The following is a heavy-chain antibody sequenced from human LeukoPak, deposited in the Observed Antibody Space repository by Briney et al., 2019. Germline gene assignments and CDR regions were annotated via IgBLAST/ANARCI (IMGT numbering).Heavy chain of an antibody. Sequence: PSETLSLTCTVSGGSISSSSYYWGWIRQPPGKGLEWIGSIYYSGSTYYNPSLKSRVTISVDTSKNQFSLKLSSVTAADTAVYYCARLESYTITIFGVVIPGWFDPWGQGTLVTVSS. J-gene: IGHJ5*02. CDR2: IYYSGST. V-gene: IGHV4-39*01. CDR3: ARLESYTITIFGVVIPGWFDP. D-gene: IGHD3-3*01. CDR1: GGSISSSSYY.